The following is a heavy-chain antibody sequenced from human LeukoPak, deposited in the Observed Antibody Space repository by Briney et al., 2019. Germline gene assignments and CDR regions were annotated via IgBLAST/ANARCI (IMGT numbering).Heavy chain of an antibody. CDR1: GGSISSYY. J-gene: IGHJ4*02. D-gene: IGHD6-19*01. CDR2: IYYSGST. CDR3: ASLDSSGWYFFDN. Sequence: PSETLSLTCTVSGGSISSYYWSWIRQPPGKGLEWIGYIYYSGSTNYNPSLKSRVTISVDTSKNQFSLRLSSVTAADTAVYYCASLDSSGWYFFDNWGQGTLVTVFS. V-gene: IGHV4-59*01.